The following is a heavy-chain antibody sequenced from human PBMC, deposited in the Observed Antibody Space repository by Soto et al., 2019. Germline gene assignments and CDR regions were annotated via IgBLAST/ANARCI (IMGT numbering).Heavy chain of an antibody. CDR1: GGSFSGYY. J-gene: IGHJ4*02. Sequence: QVQLQQWGAGLLKPSETLSLTCAVYGGSFSGYYWSWIRQPPGKGLEWIGEINHSGSTNYNPSLESRVTISVDTSKNQFSLKLSSVTAADTAVYYCASDRRGYSYGSFDYWGQGTLVTVSS. D-gene: IGHD5-18*01. V-gene: IGHV4-34*01. CDR3: ASDRRGYSYGSFDY. CDR2: INHSGST.